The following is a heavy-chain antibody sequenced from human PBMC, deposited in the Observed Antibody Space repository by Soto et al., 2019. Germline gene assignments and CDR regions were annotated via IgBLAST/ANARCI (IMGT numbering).Heavy chain of an antibody. CDR2: IYYSGST. CDR3: AGHRFLEWPRSGSMDV. V-gene: IGHV4-31*03. J-gene: IGHJ6*02. CDR1: GGSISSGGYY. Sequence: PSETLSLTCTVSGGSISSGGYYWSWIRQHPGKGLEWIGYIYYSGSTYYNPSLKSRVTISVDTSKNQFSLKLSSVTAADTAVYYCAGHRFLEWPRSGSMDVWGQGTTVTVSS. D-gene: IGHD3-3*01.